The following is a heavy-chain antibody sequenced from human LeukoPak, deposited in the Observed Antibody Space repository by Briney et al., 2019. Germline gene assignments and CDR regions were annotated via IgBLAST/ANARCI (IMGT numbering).Heavy chain of an antibody. D-gene: IGHD2-8*01. J-gene: IGHJ4*02. CDR3: IRMGYCTNGICYEVFDY. CDR1: GFTFTDYW. Sequence: GGSLRLSCVASGFTFTDYWMSWVRQAPGKGLGWVGNIKQDGSEKYYGGSVKGRFTISRDNAKNSLSLQINSLRAEDTAVYYCIRMGYCTNGICYEVFDYWGQGTLVTVSS. V-gene: IGHV3-7*01. CDR2: IKQDGSEK.